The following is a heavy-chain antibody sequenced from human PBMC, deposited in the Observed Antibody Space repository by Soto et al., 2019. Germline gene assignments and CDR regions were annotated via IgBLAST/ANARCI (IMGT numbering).Heavy chain of an antibody. CDR2: IYYSGST. CDR1: GGSISFYY. D-gene: IGHD5-18*01. CDR3: ARHLMRCSYGSYLYGMYV. J-gene: IGHJ6*02. Sequence: SETLSLTCTVSGGSISFYYWSWIRQPPGKGLECIGYIYYSGSTDYNPSLKSRVTMSVDTSKNQFSLKLTSVTAADTAVYYCARHLMRCSYGSYLYGMYVWGQGTTVTVSS. V-gene: IGHV4-59*01.